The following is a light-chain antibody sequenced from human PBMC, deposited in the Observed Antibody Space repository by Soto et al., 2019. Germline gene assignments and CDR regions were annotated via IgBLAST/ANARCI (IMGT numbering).Light chain of an antibody. Sequence: DIQLTQSPSSLSASVGDRITITFQASQDIGNYLNWYQQKPGKAPKLLIYDAFTLESGVPSRFSGSGSGTDFTFTISSLQPEDFATYYCQQYDNVPITFGQGTRLEIK. CDR1: QDIGNY. V-gene: IGKV1-33*01. CDR3: QQYDNVPIT. J-gene: IGKJ5*01. CDR2: DAF.